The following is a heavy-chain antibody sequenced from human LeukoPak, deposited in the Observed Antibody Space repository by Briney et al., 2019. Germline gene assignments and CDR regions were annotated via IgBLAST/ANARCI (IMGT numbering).Heavy chain of an antibody. V-gene: IGHV3-53*01. J-gene: IGHJ4*02. Sequence: PGGSLRLSCEASGFTFGTFWMSWVRQAPGKGLEWVSVIYSGGSTYYADSVEGRFTVSRDNSKNTLYLEMKSLRADDTAVYYCARDLHPRLTGYFDYWGQGTVVTVSS. CDR3: ARDLHPRLTGYFDY. CDR1: GFTFGTFW. CDR2: IYSGGST. D-gene: IGHD3-16*01.